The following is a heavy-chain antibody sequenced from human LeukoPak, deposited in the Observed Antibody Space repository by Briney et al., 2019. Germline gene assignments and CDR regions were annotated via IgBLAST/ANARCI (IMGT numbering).Heavy chain of an antibody. CDR3: ARRPSELLWFGEGAFDI. Sequence: SETLSLTCTVSGGSISSYDWSWIRQPPGKGLEWIGDIYYSGSTNYNPSLKSRVTISVDTSKNQFSLKLSSVTAADTAVYYCARRPSELLWFGEGAFDIWGQGTMVTVSS. D-gene: IGHD3-10*01. CDR2: IYYSGST. CDR1: GGSISSYD. J-gene: IGHJ3*02. V-gene: IGHV4-59*08.